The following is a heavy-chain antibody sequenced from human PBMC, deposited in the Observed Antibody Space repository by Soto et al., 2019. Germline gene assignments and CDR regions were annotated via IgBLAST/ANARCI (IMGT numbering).Heavy chain of an antibody. CDR3: ASDSTGWYYFDY. D-gene: IGHD6-19*01. Sequence: GGSLRLSCAASGFTFSRYGMHWVRQAPGKGLEWVALIWYDGSNKYYADSVKGRFTISRDNSKNTLHLQMNSLRAEDTAVYYCASDSTGWYYFDYWGQGTLVTVSS. CDR1: GFTFSRYG. J-gene: IGHJ4*02. V-gene: IGHV3-33*01. CDR2: IWYDGSNK.